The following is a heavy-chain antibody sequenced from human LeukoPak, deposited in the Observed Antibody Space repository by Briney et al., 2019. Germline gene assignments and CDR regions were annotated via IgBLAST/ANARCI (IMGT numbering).Heavy chain of an antibody. CDR2: INPDGSST. Sequence: GGSLRLSCAASGFTFSSYWMHWVRQAPGKGLVWVSRINPDGSSTSYADSVKGRFTISRDNAKNTLYLQMNSLRAEDTAVYYCARDIAVAGYYYCYMDVWGKGTTVTVS. CDR1: GFTFSSYW. CDR3: ARDIAVAGYYYCYMDV. V-gene: IGHV3-74*01. D-gene: IGHD6-19*01. J-gene: IGHJ6*03.